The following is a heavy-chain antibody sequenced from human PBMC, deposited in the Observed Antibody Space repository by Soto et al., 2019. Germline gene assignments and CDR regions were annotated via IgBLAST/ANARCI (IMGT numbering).Heavy chain of an antibody. Sequence: QGQLVQSGPEVKKSGASVKVSCKASGYSFSRYGISWVRQAPGQGLEWMGWISGYNGDTKYAQKVQGRVTMTIDTSTYTAYMELRSLSSEDTAIYYCEKYGHLPYYFYGMDVWGQGTTVTVS. J-gene: IGHJ6*02. V-gene: IGHV1-18*01. CDR1: GYSFSRYG. CDR2: ISGYNGDT. D-gene: IGHD3-10*01. CDR3: EKYGHLPYYFYGMDV.